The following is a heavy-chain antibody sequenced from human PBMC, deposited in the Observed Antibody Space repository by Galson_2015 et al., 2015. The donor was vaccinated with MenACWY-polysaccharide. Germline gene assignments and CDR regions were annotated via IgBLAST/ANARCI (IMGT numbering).Heavy chain of an antibody. CDR1: EFTFSTYW. Sequence: SLRLSCAASEFTFSTYWMHWVRQAPGKGLMWVSRINGDGSSTSYADSVKGRFTISRDNAKNTLYLQMNSLRAEDTEVYYCARGGRGPYWYFDLWGRGTLVTVSS. J-gene: IGHJ2*01. CDR3: ARGGRGPYWYFDL. CDR2: INGDGSST. V-gene: IGHV3-74*01.